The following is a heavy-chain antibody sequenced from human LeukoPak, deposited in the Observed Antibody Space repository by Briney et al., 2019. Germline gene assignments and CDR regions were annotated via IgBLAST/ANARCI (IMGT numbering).Heavy chain of an antibody. J-gene: IGHJ4*02. CDR3: ARDYGGSSPFDY. Sequence: GGSLRLSCAASGFTFSNYVMQWVRQAPGKGLEWVALIAHDGSNKYYADSVKGRFTISRENSKNTVYLQMNSLRPEDTAVYSCARDYGGSSPFDYWGQGTLVTVSS. V-gene: IGHV3-30*03. CDR1: GFTFSNYV. D-gene: IGHD4-23*01. CDR2: IAHDGSNK.